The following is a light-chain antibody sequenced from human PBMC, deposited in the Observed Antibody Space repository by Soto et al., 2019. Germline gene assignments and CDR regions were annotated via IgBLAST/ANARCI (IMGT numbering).Light chain of an antibody. CDR1: QSISSY. CDR3: QQSYSTPHIT. Sequence: DIQMTQSPSSLSASVGDRVTITCRASQSISSYLNWYQQKPGKAPKLLIYAASSLQSGVPSRFSGSGSGTDFTLTISSLQPEDFATYYCQQSYSTPHITFCQGTRLEIK. CDR2: AAS. J-gene: IGKJ5*01. V-gene: IGKV1-39*01.